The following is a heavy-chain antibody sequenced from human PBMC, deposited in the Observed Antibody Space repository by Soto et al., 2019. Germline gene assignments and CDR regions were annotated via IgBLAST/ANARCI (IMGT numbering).Heavy chain of an antibody. D-gene: IGHD2-15*01. J-gene: IGHJ3*02. Sequence: GESLKISCKGSGYSFTSYWIGWVRQMPGKGLEWMGIIYPGDSDTRYSPSFQGQVTISADKSISTAYLQWSSLKASDTAMYYCARREYCSGGSCYCRSYAFDIWGQGTMVTV. CDR3: ARREYCSGGSCYCRSYAFDI. CDR2: IYPGDSDT. CDR1: GYSFTSYW. V-gene: IGHV5-51*01.